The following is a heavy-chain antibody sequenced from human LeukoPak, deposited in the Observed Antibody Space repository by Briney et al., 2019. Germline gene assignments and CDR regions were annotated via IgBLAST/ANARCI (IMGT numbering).Heavy chain of an antibody. Sequence: GGSLRLSCAASGFTVSSNYMSWVRQAPGKGLEWVSYISSSSSTIYYADSVKGRFTISRDNAKNSLYLQMNSLRAEDTAVYYCARGLAGYSSTYWFDPWGQGTLVTVSS. D-gene: IGHD6-19*01. V-gene: IGHV3-48*01. CDR2: ISSSSSTI. J-gene: IGHJ5*02. CDR1: GFTVSSNY. CDR3: ARGLAGYSSTYWFDP.